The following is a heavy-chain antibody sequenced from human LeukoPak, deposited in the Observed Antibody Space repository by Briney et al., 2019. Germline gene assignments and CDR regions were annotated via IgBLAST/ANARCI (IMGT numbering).Heavy chain of an antibody. CDR1: GYTFTSYG. CDR2: ISAYNGNT. CDR3: AREYSSYRIKYNWFDP. Sequence: ASVKVSCKASGYTFTSYGISWVRQAPGQGLEWMGWISAYNGNTNYAQKLQGRATMTTDTSASTAYMELSSLRSEDTAVYYCAREYSSYRIKYNWFDPWGQGTLVTVSS. V-gene: IGHV1-18*01. D-gene: IGHD5-12*01. J-gene: IGHJ5*02.